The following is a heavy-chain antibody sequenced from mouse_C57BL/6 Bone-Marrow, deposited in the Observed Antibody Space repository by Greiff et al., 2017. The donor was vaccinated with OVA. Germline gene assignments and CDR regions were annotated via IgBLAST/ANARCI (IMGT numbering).Heavy chain of an antibody. CDR2: ISDGGSYT. V-gene: IGHV5-4*03. J-gene: IGHJ1*03. Sequence: EVKLVESGGGLVKPGGSLKLSCAASGFTFSSYAMSWVRQTPEKRLEWVATISDGGSYTYYPDNVKGRFTISRDNAKNNLYLQMSHLKSEDTAMYYCARGTAQANYWYFDVWGTGTTVTVSS. CDR3: ARGTAQANYWYFDV. CDR1: GFTFSSYA. D-gene: IGHD3-2*02.